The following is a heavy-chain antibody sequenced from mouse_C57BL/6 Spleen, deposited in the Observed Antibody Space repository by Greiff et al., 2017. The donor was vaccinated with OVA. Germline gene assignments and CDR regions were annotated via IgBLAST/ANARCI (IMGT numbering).Heavy chain of an antibody. CDR1: GYTFTSYW. J-gene: IGHJ1*03. D-gene: IGHD1-1*01. CDR2: IYPSDSET. CDR3: ATPSITTVVFDV. Sequence: QVQLKQPGAELVRPGSSVKLSCKASGYTFTSYWMDWVKQRPGQGLEWIGNIYPSDSETHYNQKFKDKATLTVDKSSSTAYMQLSSLTSEDSAVYYCATPSITTVVFDVWGTGTTVTVSS. V-gene: IGHV1-61*01.